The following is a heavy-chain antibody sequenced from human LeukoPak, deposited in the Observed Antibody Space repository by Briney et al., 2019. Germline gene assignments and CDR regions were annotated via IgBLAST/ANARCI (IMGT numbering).Heavy chain of an antibody. J-gene: IGHJ4*02. Sequence: SETLSLTCAVYGGSFSGYYWSWIRQPPGKGLEWIGEINHSGSTNYNPSLKSRVTISVDTSKNQFSLKLSSVAAADTAVYYCARPYGSGSYYFDYWGQGTLVTVSS. V-gene: IGHV4-34*01. CDR3: ARPYGSGSYYFDY. CDR1: GGSFSGYY. CDR2: INHSGST. D-gene: IGHD3-10*01.